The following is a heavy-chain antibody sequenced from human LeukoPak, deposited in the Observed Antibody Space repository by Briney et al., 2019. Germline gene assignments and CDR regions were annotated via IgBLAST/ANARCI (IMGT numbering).Heavy chain of an antibody. Sequence: SETLSLTCTVSGVSMNPYKWSWIRQPPGKGLEWIGYVYYSGGTNYNPSLKSRVTMSVDTSKNQFSLKLRSVTAADTAVYYCARDPSGSFFNWFDPWGQGTLVTVSS. CDR3: ARDPSGSFFNWFDP. V-gene: IGHV4-59*01. D-gene: IGHD1-26*01. CDR1: GVSMNPYK. J-gene: IGHJ5*02. CDR2: VYYSGGT.